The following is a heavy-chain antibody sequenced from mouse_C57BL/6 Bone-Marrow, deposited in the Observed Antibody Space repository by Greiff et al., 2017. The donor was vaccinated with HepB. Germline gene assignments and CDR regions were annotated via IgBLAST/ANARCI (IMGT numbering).Heavy chain of an antibody. J-gene: IGHJ4*01. CDR2: IDPETGGT. CDR3: TRSHDLYAMDY. Sequence: QVQLKQSGAELVRPGASVTLSCKASGSTFTDYEMHWVKQTPVHGLEWIGAIDPETGGTAYNQKFKGKAILTADKSSSTAYMEIRSLTSEDSAVYYCTRSHDLYAMDYWGQGTSVTVSS. CDR1: GSTFTDYE. V-gene: IGHV1-15*01. D-gene: IGHD2-3*01.